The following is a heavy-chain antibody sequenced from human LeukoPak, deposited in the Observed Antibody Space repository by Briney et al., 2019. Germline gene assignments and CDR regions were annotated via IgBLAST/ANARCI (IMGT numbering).Heavy chain of an antibody. CDR1: GGSISSYY. CDR2: IYFSGST. CDR3: ARGIVVVPAAHHDAFGGACDI. J-gene: IGHJ3*02. Sequence: SETLSLTCTVSGGSISSYYWGWIRQPPGKGLEWGWCIYFSGSTNYNPSLKSRVTISVDTSKNQFSLKLSSVTAADTAVYYCARGIVVVPAAHHDAFGGACDIWGQGTMVTVSS. V-gene: IGHV4-59*01. D-gene: IGHD2-2*01.